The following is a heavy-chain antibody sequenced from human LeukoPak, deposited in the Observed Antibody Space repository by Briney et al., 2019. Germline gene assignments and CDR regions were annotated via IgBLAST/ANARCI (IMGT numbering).Heavy chain of an antibody. V-gene: IGHV4-30-2*01. D-gene: IGHD2-21*02. CDR3: ARGLAYCGGDCYSD. J-gene: IGHJ4*02. CDR1: GGSTSSGGYS. Sequence: SETLSLTCAVSGGSTSSGGYSWSWIRQPPGKGLEWIGYIYHSGSTYYNPSLKSRVTISVDRSKNQFSLKLSSVTAADTAVYYCARGLAYCGGDCYSDWGQGTLVTVSS. CDR2: IYHSGST.